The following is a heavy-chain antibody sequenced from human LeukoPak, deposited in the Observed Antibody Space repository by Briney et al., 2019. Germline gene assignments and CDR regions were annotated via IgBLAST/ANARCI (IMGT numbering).Heavy chain of an antibody. CDR2: IYYSGST. CDR1: GGSLTRSSYY. J-gene: IGHJ4*02. Sequence: PSETLSPTCTVSGGSLTRSSYYSGWIRQPPGKGLEWIGYIYYSGSTDYNPSLKSRVTISVDTSKNQFSLKLSSVTAADTAVYYCARHSTAMVTLDYWGQGTLVTVSS. V-gene: IGHV4-61*05. D-gene: IGHD5-18*01. CDR3: ARHSTAMVTLDY.